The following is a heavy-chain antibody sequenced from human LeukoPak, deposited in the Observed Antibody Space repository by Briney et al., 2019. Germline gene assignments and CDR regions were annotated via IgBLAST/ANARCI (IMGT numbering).Heavy chain of an antibody. V-gene: IGHV3-23*01. D-gene: IGHD2/OR15-2a*01. CDR3: ARDSPVILAGGFDP. J-gene: IGHJ5*02. CDR1: GFTFSNYA. Sequence: QPGGSLRLSCAASGFTFSNYAMSWVRQAPGKGLEWASAISGSGGNTYYADSVKGRFTISRDNAKNSLYLQMNSLRAEDTAVYYCARDSPVILAGGFDPWGQGTLVTVSS. CDR2: ISGSGGNT.